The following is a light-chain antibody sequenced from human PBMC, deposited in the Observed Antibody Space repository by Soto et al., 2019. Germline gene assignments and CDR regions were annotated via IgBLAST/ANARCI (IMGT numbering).Light chain of an antibody. V-gene: IGLV2-14*01. CDR2: DVS. Sequence: QAVVTHPASVSGSRGQSITISCTGTSSDVGGYNYVSWYQQHPGKAPKLMIYDVSNRPSGVSNRFSGSKSGNTASLTISGLQPEDEADYYCSSYTSSSTDVVFGGGTKLTVL. CDR1: SSDVGGYNY. CDR3: SSYTSSSTDVV. J-gene: IGLJ2*01.